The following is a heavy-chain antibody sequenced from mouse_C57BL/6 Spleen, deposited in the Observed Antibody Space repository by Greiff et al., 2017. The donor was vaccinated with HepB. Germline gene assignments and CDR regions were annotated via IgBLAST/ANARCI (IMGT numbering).Heavy chain of an antibody. CDR1: GYTFTSYG. D-gene: IGHD1-1*01. CDR3: ARNGTTVVAHWYFDV. V-gene: IGHV1-81*01. Sequence: QVQLKESGAELARPGASVKLSCKASGYTFTSYGISWVKQRTGQGLEWIGEIYPRSGNTYYNEKFKGKATLTADKSSSTAYMELRSLTSEDSAVYFCARNGTTVVAHWYFDVWGTGTTVTVSS. CDR2: IYPRSGNT. J-gene: IGHJ1*03.